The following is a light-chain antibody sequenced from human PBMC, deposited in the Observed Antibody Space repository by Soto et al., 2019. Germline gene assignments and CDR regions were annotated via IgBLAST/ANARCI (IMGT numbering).Light chain of an antibody. Sequence: HSVLTQSPSASGTPGQRVSISCSGSTSNIGTNTVSWYQHVPGTAHKLLIYSNDQRPSAVPGRFSGSKSGTSASLAISGLLSEDEADYYCATWDDSLNVVFGGGTKVTVL. CDR1: TSNIGTNT. V-gene: IGLV1-44*01. CDR2: SND. CDR3: ATWDDSLNVV. J-gene: IGLJ2*01.